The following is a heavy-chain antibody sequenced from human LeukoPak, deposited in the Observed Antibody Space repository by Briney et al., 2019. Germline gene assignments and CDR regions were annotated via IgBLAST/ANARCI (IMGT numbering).Heavy chain of an antibody. Sequence: SETLSLTCTVSGYSISSGYYWGWIRQPPGKGLEWIGSIYHSGSTYYNPSLKSRVTISVDTSKNQFSLKLSSVTAADTAVYYCARDSGAGPGRSSYSSSSHWFDPWGQGTLVTVSS. CDR2: IYHSGST. V-gene: IGHV4-38-2*02. CDR3: ARDSGAGPGRSSYSSSSHWFDP. CDR1: GYSISSGYY. D-gene: IGHD6-6*01. J-gene: IGHJ5*02.